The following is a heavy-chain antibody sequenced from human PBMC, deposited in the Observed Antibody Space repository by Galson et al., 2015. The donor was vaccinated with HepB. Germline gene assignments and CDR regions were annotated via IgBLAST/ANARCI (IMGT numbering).Heavy chain of an antibody. D-gene: IGHD2-8*01. V-gene: IGHV1-2*02. CDR2: INPNSGGT. CDR1: GYTFTGYY. Sequence: SVKVSCKASGYTFTGYYMHWVRQAPGQGLEWMGWINPNSGGTNYAQKFQGRVTMTRDTSISTAYMELSRLRSDDTAVYYCARGYCTNGVCYLNWFDPWGQGTLVTVSS. J-gene: IGHJ5*02. CDR3: ARGYCTNGVCYLNWFDP.